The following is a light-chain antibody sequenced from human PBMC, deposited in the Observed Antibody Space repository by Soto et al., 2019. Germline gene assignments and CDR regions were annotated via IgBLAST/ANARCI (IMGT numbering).Light chain of an antibody. CDR1: QSVSNY. V-gene: IGKV3-11*01. J-gene: IGKJ5*01. CDR2: DAS. CDR3: PKRKKWQVT. Sequence: EIVLTQSPGTLSLSPGERATLSCRASQSVSNYLAWYQQKPGQAPRLLIYDASNRATGIPARFSGSGSGTDFTLTISSLEPEDVAVYYCPKRKKWQVTFGQGTRREIK.